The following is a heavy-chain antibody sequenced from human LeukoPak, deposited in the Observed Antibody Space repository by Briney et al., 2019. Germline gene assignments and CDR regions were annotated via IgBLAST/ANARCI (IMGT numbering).Heavy chain of an antibody. Sequence: GASVMVSCKASGGTFSSYAISWVRQAPGQGLEWMGGIIPIFGTANYAQKFQGRVTITADESTSTAYMELSSLRSEDTAVYYCARSNQRWGYFDYWGQGTLVTVSS. V-gene: IGHV1-69*13. CDR2: IIPIFGTA. CDR3: ARSNQRWGYFDY. J-gene: IGHJ4*02. D-gene: IGHD3-16*01. CDR1: GGTFSSYA.